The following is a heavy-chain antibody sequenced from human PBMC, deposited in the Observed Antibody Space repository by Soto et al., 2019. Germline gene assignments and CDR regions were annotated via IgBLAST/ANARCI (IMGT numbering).Heavy chain of an antibody. Sequence: HPGGSLRLSCAASGFTFSSYAMSWVRQAPGKGLEWVSAISGSGGSTYYADSVKGRFTISRDNSKNTLYLQMNSLRAEDTAVYYCAKFRPTYCSSTSCPSGMDVWGQGTTVTVSS. J-gene: IGHJ6*02. CDR1: GFTFSSYA. V-gene: IGHV3-23*01. CDR3: AKFRPTYCSSTSCPSGMDV. D-gene: IGHD2-2*01. CDR2: ISGSGGST.